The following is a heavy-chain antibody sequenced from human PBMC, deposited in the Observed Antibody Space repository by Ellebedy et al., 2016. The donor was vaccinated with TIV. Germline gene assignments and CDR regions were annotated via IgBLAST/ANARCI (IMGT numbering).Heavy chain of an antibody. J-gene: IGHJ6*02. CDR3: ARDGASSTSCLDV. CDR2: ISGSGGST. D-gene: IGHD2-2*01. V-gene: IGHV3-53*01. CDR1: GFTVSSNY. Sequence: GESLKISCAASGFTVSSNYMSWVRQAPGKGLEWVSVISGSGGSTYYADSVKGRFTISRDNSKNTLYLQMNSLRAEDTAVYYCARDGASSTSCLDVWGQGTTVTVSS.